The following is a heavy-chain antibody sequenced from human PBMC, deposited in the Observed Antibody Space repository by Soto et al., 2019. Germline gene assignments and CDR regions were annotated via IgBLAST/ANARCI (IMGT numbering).Heavy chain of an antibody. D-gene: IGHD3-10*01. CDR3: AKGVEGVPNWVDP. V-gene: IGHV4-31*03. CDR1: GGSISNSANH. CDR2: IYYSGGT. Sequence: QVQLQESGPGLVRPSQTLSLSCTVSGGSISNSANHWSWIRQHPGKGLEWIGYIYYSGGTYYSPSLKGRVTMSIDASKKQFSPQLSSVTAADAAVYYCAKGVEGVPNWVDPWGQGTLVTVSA. J-gene: IGHJ5*02.